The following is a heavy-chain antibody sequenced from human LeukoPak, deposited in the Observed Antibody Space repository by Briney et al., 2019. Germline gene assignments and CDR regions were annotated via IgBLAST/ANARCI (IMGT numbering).Heavy chain of an antibody. CDR3: ARSSVKWLLAY. Sequence: GRSLRLSCAASGFTFSSYAMHWVRQAPGKGLEWVAVISYDGSNKYYADSVKGRFTISRDNSKNTLYLQMNSLRAEDTAVYYCARSSVKWLLAYWGQGTLVTVSS. V-gene: IGHV3-30*14. CDR2: ISYDGSNK. CDR1: GFTFSSYA. D-gene: IGHD3-22*01. J-gene: IGHJ4*02.